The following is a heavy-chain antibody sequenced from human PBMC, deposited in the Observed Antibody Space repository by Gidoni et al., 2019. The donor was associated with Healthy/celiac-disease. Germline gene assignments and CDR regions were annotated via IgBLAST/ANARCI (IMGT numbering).Heavy chain of an antibody. CDR2: IYYSGST. CDR3: AKRYFDWFFPFDY. D-gene: IGHD3-9*01. J-gene: IGHJ4*02. CDR1: VCSIRSSSYY. V-gene: IGHV4-39*01. Sequence: QLQLQESCPGLLKPSDTLSLTCPVSVCSIRSSSYYWGWIRPPPGKGLEWIGMIYYSGSTYYNPYFKSRVTISVDTSKNQFSLKLSSVTAADTAVYYCAKRYFDWFFPFDYWGQGTLVTVSS.